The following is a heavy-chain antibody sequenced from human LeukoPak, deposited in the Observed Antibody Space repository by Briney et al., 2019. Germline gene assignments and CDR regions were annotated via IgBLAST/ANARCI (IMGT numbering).Heavy chain of an antibody. J-gene: IGHJ4*02. D-gene: IGHD1-1*01. CDR1: GFTFSDYY. V-gene: IGHV3-11*01. CDR2: ISSSGSTI. Sequence: PGGSLRLSCAASGFTFSDYYMSWIRQAPGKGLGWVSYISSSGSTIYYADSVKGRFTISRDNAKNSLYLQMNSLRAEDTAVYYCARDRFYSTGSVDYWGQGTLVTVSS. CDR3: ARDRFYSTGSVDY.